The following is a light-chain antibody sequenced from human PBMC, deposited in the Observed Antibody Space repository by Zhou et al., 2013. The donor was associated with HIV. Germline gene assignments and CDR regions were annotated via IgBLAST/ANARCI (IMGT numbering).Light chain of an antibody. J-gene: IGKJ2*03. CDR1: ESVSIY. V-gene: IGKV1-33*01. CDR3: QQYDDLPYS. Sequence: DIQMTQSPSTLSASVGDKVTITCRASESVSIYLAWYQQKPGKAPNLLIYDASNLETGVPSRFSGSGSGTDFTFSISSLQPEDIATYYCQQYDDLPYSFGQGTKVEI. CDR2: DAS.